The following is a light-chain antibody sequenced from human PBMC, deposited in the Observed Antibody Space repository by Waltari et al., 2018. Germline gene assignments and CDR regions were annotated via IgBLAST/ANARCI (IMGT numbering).Light chain of an antibody. CDR2: AAP. Sequence: DIQMTQSPSSVSASVGDRINITCRASQDIGNWLAWYQQKPGTAPKILNYAAPRLQRGVPARFSGSGFGTDFTLTIVSLQPEDFATYFCQQANTFPPGVTFGGGTKVEI. CDR1: QDIGNW. J-gene: IGKJ4*01. CDR3: QQANTFPPGVT. V-gene: IGKV1D-12*01.